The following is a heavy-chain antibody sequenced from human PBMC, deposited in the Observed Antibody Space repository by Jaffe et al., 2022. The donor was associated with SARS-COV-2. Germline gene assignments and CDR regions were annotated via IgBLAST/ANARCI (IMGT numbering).Heavy chain of an antibody. Sequence: QVQLQESGPGLVKPSETLSLTCTVSGGSISSYYWSWIRQPPGKGLEWIGYIYYSGSTNYNPSLKSRVTISVDTSKNQFSLKLSSVTAADTAVYYCARDYGDYEAWFDPWGQGTLVTVSS. V-gene: IGHV4-59*01. CDR1: GGSISSYY. J-gene: IGHJ5*02. D-gene: IGHD4-17*01. CDR3: ARDYGDYEAWFDP. CDR2: IYYSGST.